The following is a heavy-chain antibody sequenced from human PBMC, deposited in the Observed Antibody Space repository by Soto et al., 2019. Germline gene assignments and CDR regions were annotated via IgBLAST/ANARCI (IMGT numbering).Heavy chain of an antibody. CDR3: ARRYGYSFDY. CDR2: IYYSGST. D-gene: IGHD1-1*01. Sequence: QVQLQESGPGLVKPSETLSLTCTVSGGSISSYYGRWIRQPPGKGLEWIGYIYYSGSTNYNPSLKSRVTISVDTSKNQFSLKLSSVTAADTAVYYCARRYGYSFDYWGQGTLVTVSS. V-gene: IGHV4-59*08. CDR1: GGSISSYY. J-gene: IGHJ4*02.